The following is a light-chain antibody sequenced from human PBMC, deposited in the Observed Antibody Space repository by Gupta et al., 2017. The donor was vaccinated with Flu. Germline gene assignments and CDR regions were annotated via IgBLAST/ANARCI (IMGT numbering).Light chain of an antibody. CDR3: QQSDSTLYT. J-gene: IGKJ2*01. Sequence: DIQMTQSPSSLSASVGDRVTITCRASQSISSYLNWYQQKPGKAPKLLIYAASSLQSGVPSRFSGSGSGTDFTLTISSLQPEDFANYYCQQSDSTLYTFGQGTKLEIK. V-gene: IGKV1-39*01. CDR2: AAS. CDR1: QSISSY.